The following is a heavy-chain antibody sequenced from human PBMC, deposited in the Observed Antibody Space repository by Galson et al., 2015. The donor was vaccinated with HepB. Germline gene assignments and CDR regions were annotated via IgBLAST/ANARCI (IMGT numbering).Heavy chain of an antibody. CDR1: GDSFSSYA. Sequence: SVKVSCKASGDSFSSYAISWVRQAPGQGLEWMGGIIPSCGTPNYAQKFQGRVTITADESTSTAYMELRSLRFEDTAVYYCARDGGFGSGSYYSNYYCMDVWGQRTTVTVSS. CDR3: ARDGGFGSGSYYSNYYCMDV. J-gene: IGHJ6*02. CDR2: IIPSCGTP. V-gene: IGHV1-69*13. D-gene: IGHD3-10*01.